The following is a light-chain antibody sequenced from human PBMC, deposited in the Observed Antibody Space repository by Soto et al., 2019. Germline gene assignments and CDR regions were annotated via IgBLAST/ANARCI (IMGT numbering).Light chain of an antibody. J-gene: IGKJ1*01. CDR2: GAS. CDR3: QQYGGSPGT. Sequence: EIVLTQSPGTLSLSPGERATLSCRASQSVISNYLAWYQQKPGQAPRLLIFGASIRATGLPDRFSGSGSGTDFTLTISRLEPEDFAVYYCQQYGGSPGTFGQGTKVEIK. V-gene: IGKV3-20*01. CDR1: QSVISNY.